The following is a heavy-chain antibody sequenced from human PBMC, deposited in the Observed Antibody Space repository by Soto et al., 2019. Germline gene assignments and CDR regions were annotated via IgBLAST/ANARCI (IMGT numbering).Heavy chain of an antibody. CDR1: GFTFSTYA. V-gene: IGHV3-23*01. Sequence: EVQLLESGGGLVQPGGSLRLSCTASGFTFSTYAMTWVRQAPGKGLEWVSTISGSDGKTYYADSVRGRCTISRDNSKDTLYLQMNSLTAEDTATYYCTKDWTGNTCPCMDVWGQGTTVTVSS. CDR2: ISGSDGKT. CDR3: TKDWTGNTCPCMDV. J-gene: IGHJ6*02. D-gene: IGHD2-8*02.